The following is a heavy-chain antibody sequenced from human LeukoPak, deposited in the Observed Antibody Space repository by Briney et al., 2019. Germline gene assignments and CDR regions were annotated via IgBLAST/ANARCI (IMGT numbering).Heavy chain of an antibody. CDR1: GFTFSSYA. D-gene: IGHD4-23*01. V-gene: IGHV3-23*01. CDR3: ARDLAFPVATTVAHNKK. J-gene: IGHJ4*02. Sequence: HPGGSLRLSCAASGFTFSSYAMSWVRQAPGKGLEWVSAISGSGGSTYYADSVKGRFTISRDNSKNTLYLQMNSLRAEDTAVYYCARDLAFPVATTVAHNKKWGQGTLVTVSS. CDR2: ISGSGGST.